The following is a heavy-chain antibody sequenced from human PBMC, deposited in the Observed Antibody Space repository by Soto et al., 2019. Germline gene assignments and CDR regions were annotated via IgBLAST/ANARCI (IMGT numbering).Heavy chain of an antibody. V-gene: IGHV2-5*02. J-gene: IGHJ3*02. D-gene: IGHD3-10*01. Sequence: QITLKESGPRLVKPTQTLTLTCTFSGFSLSTSGVGVGWIRQPPGKALEWLELIYWDDDKRYSPSLKSRLTITKDTSKNQVVLTMTNMDPMDTATYYCAHRLLVWFGGMDAFDIWGQGTMVTVSS. CDR2: IYWDDDK. CDR1: GFSLSTSGVG. CDR3: AHRLLVWFGGMDAFDI.